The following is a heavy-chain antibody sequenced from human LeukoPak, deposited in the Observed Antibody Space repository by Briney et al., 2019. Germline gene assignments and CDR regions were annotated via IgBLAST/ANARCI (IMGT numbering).Heavy chain of an antibody. J-gene: IGHJ6*02. V-gene: IGHV3-7*01. CDR3: ARGITGGYYYYGMDV. CDR2: IKQDGSEI. CDR1: GFTFSTYW. D-gene: IGHD5-24*01. Sequence: HTGGSLRLSCAASGFTFSTYWMTWVRQAPGKGLEWVANIKQDGSEIYYVDSVKGRFTISRDNAKNSLYLQMNSLRAEDTAVYYCARGITGGYYYYGMDVWGQGTTVTVSS.